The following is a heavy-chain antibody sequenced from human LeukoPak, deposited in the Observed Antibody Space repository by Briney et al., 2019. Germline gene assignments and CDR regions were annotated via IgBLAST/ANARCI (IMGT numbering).Heavy chain of an antibody. CDR2: IKKDGSER. V-gene: IGHV3-7*01. CDR3: AKNSYGDYSFDY. CDR1: GFTFSSYW. Sequence: PGGSLRLSCAVSGFTFSSYWMSWVRQAPGKGLEWVANIKKDGSERYYVDSVKGRFTVSRDNSKNTLYLQMNSLRAEDTAVYYCAKNSYGDYSFDYWGQGTLVTVSS. J-gene: IGHJ4*02. D-gene: IGHD4-17*01.